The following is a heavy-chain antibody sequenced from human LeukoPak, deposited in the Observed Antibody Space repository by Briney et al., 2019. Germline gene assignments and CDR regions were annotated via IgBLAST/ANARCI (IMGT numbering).Heavy chain of an antibody. CDR2: IYYSGST. D-gene: IGHD6-19*01. J-gene: IGHJ4*02. CDR1: GGSISSYY. V-gene: IGHV4-59*08. CDR3: AGAYNSDWYYFDY. Sequence: SETLSLTCTVSGGSISSYYWSWIRQPPGKGLEWIGYIYYSGSTNYNPSLKSRVTISVDTSKNQFSLKLSSVTAADTAVYFCAGAYNSDWYYFDYWGQGTLVTVSS.